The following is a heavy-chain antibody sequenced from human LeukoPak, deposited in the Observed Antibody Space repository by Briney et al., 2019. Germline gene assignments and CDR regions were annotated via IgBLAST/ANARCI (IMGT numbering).Heavy chain of an antibody. CDR1: GFIFSRYE. V-gene: IGHV3-48*03. D-gene: IGHD3-10*01. Sequence: GGSLRLSCAASGFIFSRYEMNWVRQAPGKGLEWVSYISSSGSTILYADSVKGRFTISRDDARSSLYLQMNSLRAEDTAVYYCARITMVRSMDVWGQGTTVTVSS. CDR2: ISSSGSTI. CDR3: ARITMVRSMDV. J-gene: IGHJ6*02.